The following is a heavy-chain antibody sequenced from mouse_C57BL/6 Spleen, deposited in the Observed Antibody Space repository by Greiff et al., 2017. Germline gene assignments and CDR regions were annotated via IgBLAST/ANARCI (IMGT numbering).Heavy chain of an antibody. Sequence: EVKLMESGGDLVKPGGSLKLSCAASGFTFSSYGMSWVRQTPDKRLEWVATISSGGSYTYYPGSVKGRFTISRDNAKNTLYLQMSSLKSEDTAMYYCAREWEGFCYWGQGTLVTVSA. CDR1: GFTFSSYG. D-gene: IGHD1-3*01. CDR3: AREWEGFCY. V-gene: IGHV5-6*01. J-gene: IGHJ3*01. CDR2: ISSGGSYT.